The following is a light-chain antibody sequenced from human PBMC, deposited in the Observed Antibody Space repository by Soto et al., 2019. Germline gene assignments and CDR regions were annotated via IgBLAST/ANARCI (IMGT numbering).Light chain of an antibody. V-gene: IGLV2-11*01. CDR3: SSYAGSYTWV. CDR2: DVT. J-gene: IGLJ3*02. Sequence: QSALTQPRSVSGSPGQSVTISCAGTSSDVGDYDYVSWYQQHPGKAPKIMIYDVTKRPSGVPDRFSGSKSGSTASLTISGRQAEDEADYYCSSYAGSYTWVFGGGTKRTVL. CDR1: SSDVGDYDY.